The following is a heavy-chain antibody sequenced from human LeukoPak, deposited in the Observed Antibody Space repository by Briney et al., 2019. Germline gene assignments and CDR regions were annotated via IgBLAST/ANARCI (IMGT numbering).Heavy chain of an antibody. CDR3: ARDSGGGYYYNRSGYYAEYFQY. CDR1: GYTFNAYY. CDR2: INFNRGGT. D-gene: IGHD3-22*01. J-gene: IGHJ1*01. Sequence: GASVKVSCKASGYTFNAYYIRWVRQAPGQGLEWMGWINFNRGGTNYAPKFKARVTMTRDTSISTADMELSRLKSDDTAVYYCARDSGGGYYYNRSGYYAEYFQYWGQGTLVTVSS. V-gene: IGHV1-2*02.